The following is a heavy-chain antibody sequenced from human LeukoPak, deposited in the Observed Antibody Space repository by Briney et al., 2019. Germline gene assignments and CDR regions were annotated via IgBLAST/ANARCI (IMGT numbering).Heavy chain of an antibody. J-gene: IGHJ3*02. CDR2: IFYNEGT. Sequence: SETLSLTCPVSGGSISSSSYYWSWIRQPPGKGLEWIGYIFYNEGTSYNPSLKSRVTISVDTSNNQLSLKVNSVTAADTAMYYCVKSNSRYQPWTLDIWGRGTMVTVSS. V-gene: IGHV4-61*01. CDR3: VKSNSRYQPWTLDI. D-gene: IGHD2-2*01. CDR1: GGSISSSSYY.